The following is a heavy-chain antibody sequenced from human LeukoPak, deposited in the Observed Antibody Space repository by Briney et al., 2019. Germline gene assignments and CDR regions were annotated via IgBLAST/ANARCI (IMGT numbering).Heavy chain of an antibody. CDR1: GFTFSNYN. J-gene: IGHJ3*02. V-gene: IGHV3-23*01. CDR3: AKPDGDYQSKFLYAFDI. D-gene: IGHD4-17*01. Sequence: GGSLRLSCAASGFTFSNYNMAWVRQAPGKGLEWVSAIGGSDGGTHYADSVKGRFTISRDNSKNTLYLQMNSLRAEDTAVYYCAKPDGDYQSKFLYAFDIWGQGTMVTVSS. CDR2: IGGSDGGT.